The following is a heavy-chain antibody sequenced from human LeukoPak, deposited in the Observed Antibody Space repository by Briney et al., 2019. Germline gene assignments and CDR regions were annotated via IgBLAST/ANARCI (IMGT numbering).Heavy chain of an antibody. CDR2: ISTYNGNP. CDR3: ARVNGPPDH. V-gene: IGHV1-18*01. CDR1: GYDFKKYD. Sequence: GASVKVSCKASGYDFKKYDITWVRQAPGQGLEWMGWISTYNGNPNPAPRFQGRVTLTIDPFTTTAYMDLRSLRSDDTAVYYCARVNGPPDHWGQGTLVTVSS. J-gene: IGHJ5*02. D-gene: IGHD2-8*01.